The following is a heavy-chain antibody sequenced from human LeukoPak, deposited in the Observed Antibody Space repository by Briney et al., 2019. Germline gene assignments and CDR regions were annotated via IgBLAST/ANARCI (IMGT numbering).Heavy chain of an antibody. D-gene: IGHD4-17*01. CDR2: ISAYNGNT. Sequence: GASVTVSCTASGYTFTSYGISWVRQAPGQGLEWMGWISAYNGNTNYAQKLQGRVTMTTDTSTSTAYMELRSLRSDDTAVYYCATALGGDYGYYYYYYGMDVWGQGTTVTVSS. J-gene: IGHJ6*02. V-gene: IGHV1-18*01. CDR1: GYTFTSYG. CDR3: ATALGGDYGYYYYYYGMDV.